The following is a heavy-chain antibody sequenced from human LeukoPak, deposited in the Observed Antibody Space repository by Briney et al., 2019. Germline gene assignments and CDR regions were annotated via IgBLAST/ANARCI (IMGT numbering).Heavy chain of an antibody. CDR1: GGSFSGYY. V-gene: IGHV4-34*01. J-gene: IGHJ4*02. Sequence: PSETLSLTCAVYGGSFSGYYWSWIRQPPGKGLEWIGEINHSGSTNYNPSLKSRVTISVDTSKNQFSLKLSSVTAADTAVYYCARHPFRGYSYGSDYWGQGTLVTVSS. CDR2: INHSGST. D-gene: IGHD5-18*01. CDR3: ARHPFRGYSYGSDY.